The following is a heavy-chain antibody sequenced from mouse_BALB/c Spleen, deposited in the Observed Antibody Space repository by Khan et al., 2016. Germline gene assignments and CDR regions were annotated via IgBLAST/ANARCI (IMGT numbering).Heavy chain of an antibody. Sequence: QVQLQQSGTELAKPGASVKMSCKASGYTFTSYWMHWVKQRPGQGLEWIGYINPHTGYTDYNQKFKDKATLTADKSSSTAYMQLSGMTSEVSAVYYCAGGDYWGQGTTLTVSS. CDR1: GYTFTSYW. J-gene: IGHJ2*01. V-gene: IGHV1-7*01. CDR2: INPHTGYT. CDR3: AGGDY.